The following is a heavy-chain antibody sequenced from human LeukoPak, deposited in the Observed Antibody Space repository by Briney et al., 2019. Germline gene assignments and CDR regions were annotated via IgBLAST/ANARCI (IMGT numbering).Heavy chain of an antibody. CDR2: RSTDGSGL. CDR3: ARDVTGNWSWDD. CDR1: GFIFSTFA. V-gene: IGHV3-30*04. J-gene: IGHJ4*02. Sequence: PGGSLRLSCAACGFIFSTFAMHWVRQAPGKGLEWVAARSTDGSGLYYADSVKGRFTISRDNSRYTLDLPMISLRGEDTAVYYCARDVTGNWSWDDWGQGTLVIVSS. D-gene: IGHD1-1*01.